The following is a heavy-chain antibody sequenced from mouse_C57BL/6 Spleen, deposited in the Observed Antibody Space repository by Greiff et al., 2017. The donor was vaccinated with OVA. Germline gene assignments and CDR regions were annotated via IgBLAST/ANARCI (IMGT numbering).Heavy chain of an antibody. CDR3: ARQNWDVWYFDV. CDR1: GFTFSSYG. D-gene: IGHD4-1*01. CDR2: ISSGGSYT. Sequence: DVKLVESGGDLVKPGGSLKLSCAASGFTFSSYGMSWVRQTPDKRLEWVATISSGGSYTYYPDSVKGRFTISRDNAKNTLYLQMSSLKSEDTAMYYCARQNWDVWYFDVWGTGTTVTVSS. V-gene: IGHV5-6*02. J-gene: IGHJ1*03.